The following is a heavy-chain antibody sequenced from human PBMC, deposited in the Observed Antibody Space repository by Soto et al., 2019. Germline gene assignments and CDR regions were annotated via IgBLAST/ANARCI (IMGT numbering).Heavy chain of an antibody. CDR1: GFTFSSYE. J-gene: IGHJ4*02. CDR3: ARDLLGFVEITYYFDY. D-gene: IGHD3-10*01. V-gene: IGHV3-48*03. CDR2: ISSSGSTI. Sequence: PGGSLRLSCAASGFTFSSYEMNWVRQAPGKGLEWVSYISSSGSTIYYAASVKGRFTIPRDNAKNSLYLQMTSLRAEDTAVYYCARDLLGFVEITYYFDYWGQGTLVTVSS.